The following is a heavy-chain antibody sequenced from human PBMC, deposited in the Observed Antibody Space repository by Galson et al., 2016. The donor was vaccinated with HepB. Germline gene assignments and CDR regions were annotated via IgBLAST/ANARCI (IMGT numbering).Heavy chain of an antibody. D-gene: IGHD3-22*01. V-gene: IGHV1-24*01. Sequence: SVKVSCKVFGNTLTKLSMHWVRQAPGKGLEWMGGFDTEDGETIYAQKFQGRVTMTEDTSRDTAYMELSSLRSEGTAVYYCARNYYDSSGYLDAFDIWGQGAMVTVSS. CDR2: FDTEDGET. J-gene: IGHJ3*02. CDR3: ARNYYDSSGYLDAFDI. CDR1: GNTLTKLS.